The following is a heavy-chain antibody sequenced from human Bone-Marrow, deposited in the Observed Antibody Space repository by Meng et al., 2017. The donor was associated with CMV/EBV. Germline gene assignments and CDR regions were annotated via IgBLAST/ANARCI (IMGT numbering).Heavy chain of an antibody. CDR2: TRNKANSYTT. Sequence: GESLKISCAASGFTFSDHYMDWVRQAPGKGLEWVGRTRNKANSYTTEYAASVKGRFTISRDDSKNSLYLQMNSLKTEDTAVYYCARDGSGGRGYWGQGTLVTVSS. CDR1: GFTFSDHY. V-gene: IGHV3-72*01. CDR3: ARDGSGGRGY. J-gene: IGHJ4*02. D-gene: IGHD1-26*01.